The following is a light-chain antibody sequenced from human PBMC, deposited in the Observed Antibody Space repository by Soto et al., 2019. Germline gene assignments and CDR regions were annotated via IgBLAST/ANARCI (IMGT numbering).Light chain of an antibody. CDR3: AACDDSLNGYV. V-gene: IGLV1-44*01. CDR2: SNN. Sequence: QSVLTQPPSASGTRGQRVTISCSGSSSNIGSNTVNWYQQLPGTAPKLLIYSNNQRPSGVPDRFSGSKSGTSASLAISGLQSEDEADYYCAACDDSLNGYVFGNGTKVTV. J-gene: IGLJ1*01. CDR1: SSNIGSNT.